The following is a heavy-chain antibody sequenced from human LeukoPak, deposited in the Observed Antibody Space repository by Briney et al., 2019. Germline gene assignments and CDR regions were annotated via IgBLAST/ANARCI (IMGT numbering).Heavy chain of an antibody. CDR2: INHSGST. Sequence: SETLSLTCAVYGGSFSGYCWSWIRQPPGKGLEWIGEINHSGSTNYNPSLKSRVTISVDTSKNQFSLKLSSVTAADTAVYYCARVDIVATIVGFDYWGQGTLVTVSS. V-gene: IGHV4-34*01. J-gene: IGHJ4*02. CDR3: ARVDIVATIVGFDY. CDR1: GGSFSGYC. D-gene: IGHD5-12*01.